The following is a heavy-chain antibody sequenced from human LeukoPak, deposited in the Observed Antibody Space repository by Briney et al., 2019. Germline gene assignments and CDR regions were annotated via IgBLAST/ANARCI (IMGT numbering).Heavy chain of an antibody. D-gene: IGHD5-12*01. V-gene: IGHV3-30*14. Sequence: GGSLRLSCAASGFTFRTYPMHWVRQAPGKGLEWVAVISYDGSNRYYPDSVKGRFTISRDNSKNTLYLQMNSLRAEDTAVYYCARGPSGYHNTGGQGTLVTVSS. CDR2: ISYDGSNR. CDR1: GFTFRTYP. J-gene: IGHJ4*02. CDR3: ARGPSGYHNT.